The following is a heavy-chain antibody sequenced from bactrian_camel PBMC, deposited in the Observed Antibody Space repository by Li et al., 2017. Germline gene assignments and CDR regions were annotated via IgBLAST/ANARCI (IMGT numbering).Heavy chain of an antibody. Sequence: VQLVESGGGLVQPGGSLRLSCAASGFTFSDYYMSWVRQAPGKGLEWVSSIYTDGSRTYYADSVKGRFTISRDNAKNTVYLQMNSLKSEDTALFYCAAAPSLTSVGFGYWGQGTQVTVS. CDR2: IYTDGSRT. D-gene: IGHD3*01. J-gene: IGHJ6*01. V-gene: IGHV3-2*01. CDR1: GFTFSDYY. CDR3: AAAPSLTSVGFGY.